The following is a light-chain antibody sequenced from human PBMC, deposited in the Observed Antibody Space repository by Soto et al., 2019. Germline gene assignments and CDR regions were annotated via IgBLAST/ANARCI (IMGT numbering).Light chain of an antibody. Sequence: EIVLTQSPATLSLSPGERANLSCRASQSVSSYLAWYQQKPGQAPRLLIYDASNRATDIPARFSGSGSGTDFTLTISSLEPEDFAVYYCQQRSNWPLTFGQGTRLEIK. CDR2: DAS. CDR3: QQRSNWPLT. CDR1: QSVSSY. V-gene: IGKV3-11*01. J-gene: IGKJ5*01.